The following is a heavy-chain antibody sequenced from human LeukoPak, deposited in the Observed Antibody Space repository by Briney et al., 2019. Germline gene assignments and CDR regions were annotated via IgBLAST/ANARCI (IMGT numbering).Heavy chain of an antibody. J-gene: IGHJ5*02. Sequence: SVKVSCKASGYTFTSYDINWVRQATGQGLEWMGRIIPILGIANYAQKFQGRVTITADKSTSTAYMELSSLRSEDTAVYYCATYSSSWSPFDPWGQGTLVTVSS. D-gene: IGHD6-13*01. CDR2: IIPILGIA. CDR1: GYTFTSYD. CDR3: ATYSSSWSPFDP. V-gene: IGHV1-69*04.